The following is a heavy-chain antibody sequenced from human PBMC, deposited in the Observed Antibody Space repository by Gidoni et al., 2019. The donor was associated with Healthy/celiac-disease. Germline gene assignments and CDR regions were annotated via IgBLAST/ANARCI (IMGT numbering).Heavy chain of an antibody. D-gene: IGHD3-22*01. CDR1: GGSVSCGSYS. CDR2: IYYSGCT. V-gene: IGHV4-61*01. Sequence: QVQLQESGPGLVKPSETLSLTCTVSGGSVSCGSYSWRWIRQPPGKGLEWIGYIYYSGCTNYNPALRSRVTISVDTSKNQFSLKLSSVTAADTAVYYCASSGSNYDSSGYYYAYAFDIWGQGTMVTVSS. CDR3: ASSGSNYDSSGYYYAYAFDI. J-gene: IGHJ3*02.